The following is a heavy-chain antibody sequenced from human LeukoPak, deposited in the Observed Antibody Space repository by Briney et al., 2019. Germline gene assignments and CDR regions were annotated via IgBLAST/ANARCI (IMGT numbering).Heavy chain of an antibody. J-gene: IGHJ6*03. CDR2: TYYRSKWSN. CDR1: GDSVSSNTAA. Sequence: SQTLSLTCAISGDSVSSNTAAWNWIRQSPSRGLEWLGRTYYRSKWSNDYAVSVKSRITITPDTSKNQFSLQLNSVTSEDTAVYYCARETIEYSRSYYYYYYMDVWGKGTTVTVSS. D-gene: IGHD6-6*01. V-gene: IGHV6-1*01. CDR3: ARETIEYSRSYYYYYYMDV.